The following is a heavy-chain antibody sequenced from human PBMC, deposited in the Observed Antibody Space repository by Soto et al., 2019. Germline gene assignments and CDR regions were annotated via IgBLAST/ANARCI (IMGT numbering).Heavy chain of an antibody. CDR2: ISDIGATT. V-gene: IGHV3-23*01. J-gene: IGHJ4*02. D-gene: IGHD2-21*02. CDR1: GFTFSRYT. Sequence: EVQLLESGGGLVQPGGSLRLSCAASGFTFSRYTMSWVRQAPGKGLEWVSSISDIGATTYYADSVKGRFTISRDNSKNTLFLQMNSLRAEDTAMYYCAKDPTSMTLLFDNWGQGNLVTVSS. CDR3: AKDPTSMTLLFDN.